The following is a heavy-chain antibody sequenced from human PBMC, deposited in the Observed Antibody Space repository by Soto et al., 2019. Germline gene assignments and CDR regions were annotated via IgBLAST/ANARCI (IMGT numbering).Heavy chain of an antibody. J-gene: IGHJ4*02. Sequence: GASVKVSCKASGYSFTDYGVSWVRQAPGQGLEWMGWINVYSGTTNYFPKFQGRVTMTTDTSTNTLFMELRDLSPEDTAVDYCARGREGYLYSSGHTHNYLDYWGQGALVTVSS. CDR2: INVYSGTT. V-gene: IGHV1-18*01. D-gene: IGHD3-22*01. CDR3: ARGREGYLYSSGHTHNYLDY. CDR1: GYSFTDYG.